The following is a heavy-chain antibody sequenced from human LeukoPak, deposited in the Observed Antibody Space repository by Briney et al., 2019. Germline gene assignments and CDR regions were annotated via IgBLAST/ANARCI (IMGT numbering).Heavy chain of an antibody. Sequence: SETLSLTCTVSGGSISSSSYYWSWIRQPPGKGLEWIGYIYYSGSTNYNPSLKSRVTISLDMSKNQFSLKLSSVTAADTAVYYCARGGAARPLDYWGQGTLVTVSS. CDR2: IYYSGST. CDR1: GGSISSSSYY. V-gene: IGHV4-61*01. CDR3: ARGGAARPLDY. J-gene: IGHJ4*02. D-gene: IGHD6-6*01.